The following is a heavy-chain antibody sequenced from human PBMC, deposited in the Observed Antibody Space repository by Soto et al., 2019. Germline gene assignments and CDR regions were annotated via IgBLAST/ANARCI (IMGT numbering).Heavy chain of an antibody. D-gene: IGHD3-3*01. V-gene: IGHV4-39*01. CDR1: GDSISSSFYY. Sequence: SETLSLTCNVSGDSISSSFYYWGWIRQPPGKGLEWIGAIYYSGTTYYNPSLKTRVSLFLHTSENQFSLRLTSVTAADTAVYFCASLNYDHGRKYFDSWGHGTLVTVSS. CDR3: ASLNYDHGRKYFDS. J-gene: IGHJ4*01. CDR2: IYYSGTT.